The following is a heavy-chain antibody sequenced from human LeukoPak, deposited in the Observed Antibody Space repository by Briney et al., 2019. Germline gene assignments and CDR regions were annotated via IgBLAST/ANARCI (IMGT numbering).Heavy chain of an antibody. CDR3: AREDYYNSGGYYLXX. CDR1: GYSISRGYS. D-gene: IGHD3-22*01. CDR2: IYHSGST. V-gene: IGHV4-38-2*02. Sequence: PSETLSLTCTVSGYSISRGYSWGWIRQPPGKGLEWIGNIYHSGSTNYSPSLKSRVTISVDTSKNQFSLKLSSVTAADTAVYFCAREDYYNSGGYYLXXWXXXTXVT. J-gene: IGHJ4*02.